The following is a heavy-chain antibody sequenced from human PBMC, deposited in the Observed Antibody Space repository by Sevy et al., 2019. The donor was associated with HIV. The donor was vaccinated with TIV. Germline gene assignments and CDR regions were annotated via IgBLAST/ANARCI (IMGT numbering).Heavy chain of an antibody. D-gene: IGHD6-13*01. V-gene: IGHV1-18*01. Sequence: ASVKDSCKASGYTFTRYGISWVRQAPGQGLEGMGWISDYNGNTNYAQKLQGRVTMTTDTSTSTAYMELRSLRSDDTAVYYCARARGDQQLRYWGQGTLVTVSS. CDR2: ISDYNGNT. CDR1: GYTFTRYG. J-gene: IGHJ4*02. CDR3: ARARGDQQLRY.